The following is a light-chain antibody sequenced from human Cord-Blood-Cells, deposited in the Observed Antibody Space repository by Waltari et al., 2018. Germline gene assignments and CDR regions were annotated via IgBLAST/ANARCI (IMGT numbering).Light chain of an antibody. J-gene: IGKJ4*01. V-gene: IGKV1-39*01. Sequence: DIQMTQSPSSLSASVGDRXXXTCRASQSISSYLNWYQQKPGKAPKLLIYAASSLQSGVPSRFSGSGSGTDFTLTISSLQPEDFATYYCQQSYSTPLTFGGGTKVEIK. CDR2: AAS. CDR1: QSISSY. CDR3: QQSYSTPLT.